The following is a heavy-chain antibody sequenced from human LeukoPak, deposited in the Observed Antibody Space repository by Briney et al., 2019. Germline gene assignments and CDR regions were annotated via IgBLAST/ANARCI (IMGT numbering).Heavy chain of an antibody. Sequence: GGSLRLSCAASGFTFDDYAMHWVRQAPGKGLEWVSRISWNSGIIDYVDSVKGRFTISRDNAKNSLYLQMNSLRPEDTALYYCAKSSGDSYFDYWGQETLVTVSS. CDR1: GFTFDDYA. D-gene: IGHD3-10*01. J-gene: IGHJ4*02. CDR2: ISWNSGII. CDR3: AKSSGDSYFDY. V-gene: IGHV3-9*01.